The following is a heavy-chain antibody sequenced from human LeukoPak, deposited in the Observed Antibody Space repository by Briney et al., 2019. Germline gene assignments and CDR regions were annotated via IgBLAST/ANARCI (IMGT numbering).Heavy chain of an antibody. CDR1: GFVVTIYT. CDR2: ISGSGNGFSI. V-gene: IGHV3-64D*06. Sequence: PGGSLRLSCSASGFVVTIYTMYWVRQAPGKGPEYVSTISGSGNGFSIYYADSVKGRFTISRDNSKNIVYLQMNGLRSEDTAVYYCVKDFGRVRGTPDSWGQGTLVTVSS. D-gene: IGHD3-16*01. CDR3: VKDFGRVRGTPDS. J-gene: IGHJ5*01.